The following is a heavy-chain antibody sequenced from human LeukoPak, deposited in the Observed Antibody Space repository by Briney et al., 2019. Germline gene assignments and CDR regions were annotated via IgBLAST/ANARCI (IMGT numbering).Heavy chain of an antibody. CDR2: IKQDGSEK. J-gene: IGHJ2*01. V-gene: IGHV3-7*01. CDR1: GFTFSSYA. CDR3: ARLMPDIIAAAGKGFDL. D-gene: IGHD6-13*01. Sequence: GGSLRLSCAASGFTFSSYAMSWVRQAPGKGLEWVANIKQDGSEKYYVDSVKGRFTISRDNAKNSLYLQMNSLRAEDTAVYYCARLMPDIIAAAGKGFDLWGRGTLVTVSS.